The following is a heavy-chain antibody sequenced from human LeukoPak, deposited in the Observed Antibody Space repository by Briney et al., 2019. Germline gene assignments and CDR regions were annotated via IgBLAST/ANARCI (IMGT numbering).Heavy chain of an antibody. CDR2: INHSGST. Sequence: SETLSLTCAVYGGSFSGYYWSWIRQPPGKGLEWIGEINHSGSTNYNPSLKSRVTISVDTSKNQFSLKLSSVTAADTAVYYCARSPSHCGGDCYSFYFDYWGQGTLVTVSS. CDR3: ARSPSHCGGDCYSFYFDY. D-gene: IGHD2-21*02. V-gene: IGHV4-34*01. CDR1: GGSFSGYY. J-gene: IGHJ4*02.